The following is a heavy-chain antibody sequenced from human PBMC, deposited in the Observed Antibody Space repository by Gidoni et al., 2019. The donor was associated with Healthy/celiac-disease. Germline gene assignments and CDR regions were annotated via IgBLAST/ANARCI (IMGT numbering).Heavy chain of an antibody. CDR1: GFTLSSYA. Sequence: EVQLLESGGGLVQPGGSLRLSCAASGFTLSSYAMSWVRQAPGKGLEWVSAISGSGGSTYYADSVKGRFTISRDNSKNTLYLQMNSLRAEDTAVYYCAKDGTIWFGESDYWGQGTLVTVSS. CDR2: ISGSGGST. J-gene: IGHJ4*02. D-gene: IGHD3-10*01. V-gene: IGHV3-23*01. CDR3: AKDGTIWFGESDY.